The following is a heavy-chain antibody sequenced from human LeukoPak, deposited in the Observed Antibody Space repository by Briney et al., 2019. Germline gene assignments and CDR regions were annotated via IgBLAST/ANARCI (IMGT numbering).Heavy chain of an antibody. CDR2: ITGGAENT. V-gene: IGHV3-23*01. Sequence: GESLRLSCAASGFTFSGHAMSWVRQAPGKGLNWLSTITGGAENTYYADSVKGRFTISRDNSKNTVYLQMSSLRAEDTAVYYCARRTQYCTNGVCYYYFDYWGQGTLVTVSS. CDR3: ARRTQYCTNGVCYYYFDY. D-gene: IGHD2-8*01. J-gene: IGHJ4*02. CDR1: GFTFSGHA.